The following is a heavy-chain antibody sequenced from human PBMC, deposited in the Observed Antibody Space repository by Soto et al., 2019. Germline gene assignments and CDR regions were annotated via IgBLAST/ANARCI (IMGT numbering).Heavy chain of an antibody. D-gene: IGHD3-10*01. CDR3: ARGITMVRGVIHTPYFDY. CDR2: IYNSGST. J-gene: IGHJ4*02. Sequence: QVQLQESGPGLVKPSQTLSLTCTVSGGSINSGGYYWSWTRQHPGKGLGWIGYIYNSGSTYYNPSLKSRVTISVDTSKNQFSLKLSSVTAADTAVYCCARGITMVRGVIHTPYFDYWGQGTLVTVSS. V-gene: IGHV4-31*03. CDR1: GGSINSGGYY.